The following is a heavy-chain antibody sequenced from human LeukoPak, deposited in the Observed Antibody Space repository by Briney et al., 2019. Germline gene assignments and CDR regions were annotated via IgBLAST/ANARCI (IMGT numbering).Heavy chain of an antibody. V-gene: IGHV1-2*05. Sequence: ASVKVSCKASGYSFSDYYIHWVRQAPGQGLEWMGRINPHSGDIRYPEKFQGRVTMTTDTSISVDYLEMSSLTSDDTGVYFCARETMVRDVIDKYWGQGTLVIVSS. J-gene: IGHJ4*02. CDR2: INPHSGDI. D-gene: IGHD3-10*01. CDR3: ARETMVRDVIDKY. CDR1: GYSFSDYY.